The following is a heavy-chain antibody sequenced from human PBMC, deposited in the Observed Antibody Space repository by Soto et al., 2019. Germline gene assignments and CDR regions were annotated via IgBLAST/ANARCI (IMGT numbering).Heavy chain of an antibody. V-gene: IGHV3-23*01. CDR2: ISDTGGDS. CDR1: GFTFINYA. D-gene: IGHD1-1*01. Sequence: HPGGSLRLSCEASGFTFINYAMSWVRQSPGKGLEWVSSISDTGGDSYYADSMDGRFTVSRDNSKNTLYLQINSLGAEDTAIYYCVRDLYRSATMPCLDHWGQGALVTVSS. J-gene: IGHJ4*02. CDR3: VRDLYRSATMPCLDH.